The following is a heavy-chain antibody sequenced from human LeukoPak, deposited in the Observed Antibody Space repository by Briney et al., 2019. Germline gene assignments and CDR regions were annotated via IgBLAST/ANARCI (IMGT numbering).Heavy chain of an antibody. Sequence: ASVKVSCKASGYTFTGYYMHWVRQAPGQGLEWMGWINANHGNTYYAQNLQGRVAMTTDTSTSTAYMELRSLRPDDTAVYYCARGIAEYSSGWYSYYFDYWGQGALVTVSS. D-gene: IGHD6-19*01. J-gene: IGHJ4*02. CDR2: INANHGNT. CDR3: ARGIAEYSSGWYSYYFDY. CDR1: GYTFTGYY. V-gene: IGHV1-18*04.